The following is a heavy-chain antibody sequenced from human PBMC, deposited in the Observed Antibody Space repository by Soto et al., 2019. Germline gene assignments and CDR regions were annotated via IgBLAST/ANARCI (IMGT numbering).Heavy chain of an antibody. CDR3: VREGGDNWFDP. V-gene: IGHV4-39*07. CDR2: LYYRGRP. D-gene: IGHD3-16*01. CDR1: GGPICRSSYS. J-gene: IGHJ5*02. Sequence: PSATLSRPCTASGGPICRSSYSWSRIRQPPGKGLERNGYLYYRGRPNCKTSLKNLVTISLDTSKIEFSQKLSSVTAADTVVYYCVREGGDNWFDPWGQGSLVTVT.